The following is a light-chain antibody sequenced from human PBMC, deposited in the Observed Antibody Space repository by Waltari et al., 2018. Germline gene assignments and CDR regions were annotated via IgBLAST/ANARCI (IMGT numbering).Light chain of an antibody. Sequence: DIVMTQSPDSLAVSLGERATINCKSSQYVLYSSNNKNYLAWYQQKPGQPPKLVIYWASARESGVPDRFSCGGSGTDFTLTISCLQAEDVAVYYCQKYYSTPRTFGQGTKVEIK. CDR1: QYVLYSSNNKNY. CDR3: QKYYSTPRT. V-gene: IGKV4-1*01. J-gene: IGKJ1*01. CDR2: WAS.